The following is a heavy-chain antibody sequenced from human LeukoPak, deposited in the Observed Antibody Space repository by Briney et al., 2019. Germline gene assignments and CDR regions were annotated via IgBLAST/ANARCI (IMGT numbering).Heavy chain of an antibody. CDR1: GGSFSGYY. Sequence: PSETLSLTCAVYGGSFSGYYWSWIRQPPGKGLEWIGEINHSGSTNYNPSLKSRVTISVDTSKNQFSLKLSSVTAADTAVYYCARSPRMITFGGVIVAPPDYWGRGPLVTVSS. CDR3: ARSPRMITFGGVIVAPPDY. D-gene: IGHD3-16*02. V-gene: IGHV4-34*01. J-gene: IGHJ4*02. CDR2: INHSGST.